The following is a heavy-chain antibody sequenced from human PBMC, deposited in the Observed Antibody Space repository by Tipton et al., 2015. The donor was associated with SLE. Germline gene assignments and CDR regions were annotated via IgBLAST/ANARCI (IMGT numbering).Heavy chain of an antibody. V-gene: IGHV3-23*01. CDR3: VKGVGARLWGNTRPYYFDS. J-gene: IGHJ4*02. CDR1: GFTFSGFT. D-gene: IGHD3-16*01. Sequence: SLRLSCAASGFTFSGFTMNWVRQTPGKGLEWVSGISHGGVDRYYAESVKGRFTISNDRSKNTLNLEMKSLRVDDTAVYYCVKGVGARLWGNTRPYYFDSWGLGTLVTVSS. CDR2: ISHGGVDR.